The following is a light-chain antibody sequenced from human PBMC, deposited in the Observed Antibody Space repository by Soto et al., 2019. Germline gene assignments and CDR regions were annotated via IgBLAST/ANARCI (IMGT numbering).Light chain of an antibody. CDR2: QDS. V-gene: IGLV3-1*01. J-gene: IGLJ2*01. CDR3: QAWDSSTAVV. CDR1: KLGDKY. Sequence: SSELTQAPSVSVSPGQTASITCSGDKLGDKYACWYQQKPGQSPVLVIYQDSKRPSGIPERFSGSNSGNTATLTISGTQAMDEADYYCQAWDSSTAVVFGGETKLTVL.